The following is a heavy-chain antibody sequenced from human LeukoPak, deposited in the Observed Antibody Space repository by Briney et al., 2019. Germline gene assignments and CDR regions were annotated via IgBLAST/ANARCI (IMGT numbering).Heavy chain of an antibody. CDR2: IQYDGSNK. V-gene: IGHV3-30*02. CDR3: AKDQGYCSGGSCYENWFDP. Sequence: QPGGSLRLSCAASGFTFSSYGMHWVRQAPGKGLEWVAFIQYDGSNKYYADSVKGRFTISRDNSKNTLYLQMNSLRAEDTAVYYCAKDQGYCSGGSCYENWFDPWGQGTLVTVSS. D-gene: IGHD2-15*01. CDR1: GFTFSSYG. J-gene: IGHJ5*02.